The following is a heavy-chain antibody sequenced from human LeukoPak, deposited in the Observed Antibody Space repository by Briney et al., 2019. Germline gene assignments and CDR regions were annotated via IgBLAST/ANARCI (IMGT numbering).Heavy chain of an antibody. CDR2: ISYDGNEK. J-gene: IGHJ4*02. CDR3: ARLASGPPDY. V-gene: IGHV3-30-3*01. CDR1: GFTFSSYA. Sequence: GRSLRLSCAASGFTFSSYAMHWVRQAPGKGLEWVAVISYDGNEKYYADSVKGRFTISRANSKTTLYLQMNSLRVEDTALYYCARLASGPPDYWGQGTLVTVSP. D-gene: IGHD6-25*01.